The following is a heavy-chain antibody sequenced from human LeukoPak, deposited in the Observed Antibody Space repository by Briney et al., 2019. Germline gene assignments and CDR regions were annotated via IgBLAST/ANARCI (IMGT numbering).Heavy chain of an antibody. V-gene: IGHV3-21*01. CDR3: ARVTYYDFWSGYYLYYYYIDV. D-gene: IGHD3-3*01. J-gene: IGHJ6*03. CDR2: ITSSGTYI. Sequence: GGSLRLSCATCGFTFNNYNMNWVRQARGRALEWVSSITSSGTYIFYADSVKGRFTISRDNSKNTLYVQKNSLRADDTAVYYCARVTYYDFWSGYYLYYYYIDVWGKGTTVTVSS. CDR1: GFTFNNYN.